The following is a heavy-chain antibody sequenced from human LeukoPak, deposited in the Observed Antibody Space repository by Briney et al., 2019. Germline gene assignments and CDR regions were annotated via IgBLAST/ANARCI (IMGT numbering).Heavy chain of an antibody. V-gene: IGHV3-74*01. Sequence: PGGSLRLSCTASGFILSDSGFDWVRQAPGKGLVWVSHINTDGTSTNYADSVKGRFTVSRDNAKKTLYLQMNTLRVEDTAVYYCARDLWLGDYWGQGTLVTVSS. J-gene: IGHJ4*02. D-gene: IGHD6-19*01. CDR1: GFILSDSG. CDR3: ARDLWLGDY. CDR2: INTDGTST.